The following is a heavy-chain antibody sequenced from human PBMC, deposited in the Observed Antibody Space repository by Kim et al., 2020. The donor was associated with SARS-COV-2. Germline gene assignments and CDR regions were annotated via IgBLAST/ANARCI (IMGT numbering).Heavy chain of an antibody. CDR2: IYYSGST. Sequence: SETLSLTCTVSGGSISSGGYYWSWIRQHPGKGLEWIGYIYYSGSTYYNPSLKSRVTISVDTSKNQFSLKLSSVTAADTAVYYCARDQKDYFDYWGQGTLVTVSS. V-gene: IGHV4-31*03. CDR3: ARDQKDYFDY. J-gene: IGHJ4*02. CDR1: GGSISSGGYY.